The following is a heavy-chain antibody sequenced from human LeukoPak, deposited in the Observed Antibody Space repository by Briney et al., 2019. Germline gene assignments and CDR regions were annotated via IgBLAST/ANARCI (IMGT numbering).Heavy chain of an antibody. Sequence: SETLSLTCTVSGGSISSYYWCWIRQPPGKGLERIGRIYTSWSTNYNPSLTTRFTMSVDKSKPQFSLRLSSVTAADTAVYYCARDMSSGWYPVNQYYFDYGGQGALVTVS. CDR2: IYTSWST. CDR1: GGSISSYY. D-gene: IGHD6-19*01. CDR3: ARDMSSGWYPVNQYYFDY. V-gene: IGHV4-4*07. J-gene: IGHJ4*02.